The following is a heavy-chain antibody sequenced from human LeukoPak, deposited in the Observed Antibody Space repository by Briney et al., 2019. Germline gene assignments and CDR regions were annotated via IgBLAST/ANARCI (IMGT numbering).Heavy chain of an antibody. CDR2: INPNSGGT. Sequence: ASVKDSCKASGYTFTGYYMHWVRQAPGQGLEWMGWINPNSGGTNYAQKFQGRVSMTRDTSISTEYMELSRLRSDDTAVYYCARDHEPMGAYYYYMDVWGKGTTVTISS. V-gene: IGHV1-2*02. CDR1: GYTFTGYY. D-gene: IGHD3-10*01. J-gene: IGHJ6*03. CDR3: ARDHEPMGAYYYYMDV.